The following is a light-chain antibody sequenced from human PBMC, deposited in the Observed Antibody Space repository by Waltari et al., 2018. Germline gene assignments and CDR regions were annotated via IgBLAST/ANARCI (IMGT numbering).Light chain of an antibody. CDR2: LVS. V-gene: IGKV2-28*01. CDR1: QSLLHSNGYTS. J-gene: IGKJ1*01. Sequence: DIVMTQSPLSLPVTPGEPASISCRSSQSLLHSNGYTSLSWYLQKAGQSPQLLIYLVSNRASGVPDRCSGRRSVTDCTLEISRVESDDVGIYYCMQTLQSRTLGQGTKVEI. CDR3: MQTLQSRT.